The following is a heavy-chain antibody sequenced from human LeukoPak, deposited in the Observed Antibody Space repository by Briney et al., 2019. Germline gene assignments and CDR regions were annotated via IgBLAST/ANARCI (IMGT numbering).Heavy chain of an antibody. J-gene: IGHJ6*03. CDR3: ARAGTESKWGLPRADYYYMDV. V-gene: IGHV1-2*02. Sequence: RASVKVSCKASGYTFSGFYIHWVRQAPGQGLEWMGWINPNSGVTNYAQKLQGRVTITRDTSIDTAYMQLSRLRSDDTALYYCARAGTESKWGLPRADYYYMDVWGKGTTVTISS. CDR2: INPNSGVT. CDR1: GYTFSGFY. D-gene: IGHD7-27*01.